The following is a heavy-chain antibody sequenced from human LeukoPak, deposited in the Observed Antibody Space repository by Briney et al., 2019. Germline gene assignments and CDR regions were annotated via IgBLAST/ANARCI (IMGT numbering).Heavy chain of an antibody. V-gene: IGHV4-34*01. CDR2: INHSGST. J-gene: IGHJ2*01. CDR3: ASGSNIPAIRYFDL. D-gene: IGHD6-25*01. CDR1: GFTVSSSY. Sequence: GSLRLSCVASGFTVSSSYMSWIRQPPGKGLEWIGEINHSGSTNYNPSLKSRVTMSVDTSKDQFSLKLSSVTAADTAVYFCASGSNIPAIRYFDLWGRGTLVTVSS.